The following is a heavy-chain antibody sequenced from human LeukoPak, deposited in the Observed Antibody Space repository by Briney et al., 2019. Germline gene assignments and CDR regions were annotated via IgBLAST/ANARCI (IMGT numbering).Heavy chain of an antibody. CDR3: AIIAVAGTDY. D-gene: IGHD6-19*01. Sequence: GGSLRLSCAASGCTFSSYGMHWVRQAPGKGLEWVAVISYDGSNKYYADSVKGRFTISRDNSKNTLDLQMNSLRAEDTAVYYCAIIAVAGTDYWGQGTLVTVSS. V-gene: IGHV3-30*03. CDR1: GCTFSSYG. J-gene: IGHJ4*02. CDR2: ISYDGSNK.